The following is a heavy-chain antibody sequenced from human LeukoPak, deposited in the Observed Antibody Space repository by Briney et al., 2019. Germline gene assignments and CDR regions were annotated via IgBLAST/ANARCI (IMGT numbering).Heavy chain of an antibody. CDR2: INRSGST. V-gene: IGHV4-34*01. J-gene: IGHJ6*02. Sequence: KSSETLSLTCAVYGGSFSGYYWSWLRQPPGKGLEWIGEINRSGSTNYNPSLKSRVTISVDTSKNQFSLRLSSVTAADTAVYYCARDNSYGSGTFYYYYAMDVWGQGTTVTVSS. CDR1: GGSFSGYY. CDR3: ARDNSYGSGTFYYYYAMDV. D-gene: IGHD3-10*01.